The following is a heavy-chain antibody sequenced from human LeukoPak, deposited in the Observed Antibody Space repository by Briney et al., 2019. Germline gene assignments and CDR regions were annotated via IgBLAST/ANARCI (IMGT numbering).Heavy chain of an antibody. V-gene: IGHV4-59*01. J-gene: IGHJ4*02. CDR1: GDSINGYY. CDR3: ARGPAASSFDS. CDR2: MYYSGGT. Sequence: SETLSLTCTVSGDSINGYYWSWIRQPPRKGLEWIGYMYYSGGTNYNPSLNGRVTISVDTSKNLFSLNLSSVTAADTAVYFCARGPAASSFDSWGQGTLVTVSS. D-gene: IGHD2-2*01.